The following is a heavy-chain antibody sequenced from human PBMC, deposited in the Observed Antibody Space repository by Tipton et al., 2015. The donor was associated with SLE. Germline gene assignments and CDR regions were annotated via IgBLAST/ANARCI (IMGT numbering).Heavy chain of an antibody. D-gene: IGHD3-10*01. CDR1: GYSISSGYY. CDR2: IYHSGST. Sequence: TLSLTCAVSGYSISSGYYWGWIRQPPGKGVEWIGSIYHSGSTYYNPTLKSRVTISVDTSKNQFSLKLSSVTAADTAVYYCARDSGATSAFDIWGQGTMVTVSS. J-gene: IGHJ3*02. V-gene: IGHV4-38-2*02. CDR3: ARDSGATSAFDI.